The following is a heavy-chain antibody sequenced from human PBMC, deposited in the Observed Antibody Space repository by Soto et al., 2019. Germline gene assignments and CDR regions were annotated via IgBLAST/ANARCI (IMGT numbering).Heavy chain of an antibody. CDR2: ISGSGGST. V-gene: IGHV3-23*01. CDR3: AKLLYSSSSWYYFDY. J-gene: IGHJ4*02. CDR1: GFTFSSYA. Sequence: PGGSLRLSCAASGFTFSSYAMSWVRQAPGKGLEWVSAISGSGGSTYYADSVKGRFTISRDNSKNTLYLQMNSLRAEDTAVYYCAKLLYSSSSWYYFDYWGQGTLVTVSS. D-gene: IGHD6-13*01.